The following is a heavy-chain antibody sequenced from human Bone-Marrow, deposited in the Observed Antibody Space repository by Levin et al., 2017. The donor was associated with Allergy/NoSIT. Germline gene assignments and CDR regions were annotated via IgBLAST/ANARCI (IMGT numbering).Heavy chain of an antibody. J-gene: IGHJ4*02. CDR3: ATSPHYYGSGSYYRLDY. D-gene: IGHD3-10*01. Sequence: WASVKVSCTSSGIIFSNCVFTWVRQAPGQGLEWMGGIMPFSGTTKYAQNFQGRVTITADESTSTAYMELSSLRSDDTAVYYCATSPHYYGSGSYYRLDYWGQGSLVSVSS. CDR1: GIIFSNCV. V-gene: IGHV1-69*13. CDR2: IMPFSGTT.